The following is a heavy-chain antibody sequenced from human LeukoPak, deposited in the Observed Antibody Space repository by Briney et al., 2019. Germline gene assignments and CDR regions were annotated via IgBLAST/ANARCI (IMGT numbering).Heavy chain of an antibody. CDR1: GFTFSSYG. V-gene: IGHV3-30*02. CDR3: AKSGGGEFPALLGYFDY. D-gene: IGHD3-16*01. CDR2: TQYDGRNK. J-gene: IGHJ4*02. Sequence: GGSLRLSCAASGFTFSSYGMHWVRQAPGKGLEWVAFTQYDGRNKYYADSVKGRFTISRDNSKNTLYLQMNSLRAEDTAVYYCAKSGGGEFPALLGYFDYWGQGTLVTVPS.